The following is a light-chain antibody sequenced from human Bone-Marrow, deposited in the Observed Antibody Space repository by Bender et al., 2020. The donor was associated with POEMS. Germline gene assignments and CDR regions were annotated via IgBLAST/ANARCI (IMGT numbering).Light chain of an antibody. CDR1: SSNIGNHG. J-gene: IGLJ2*01. CDR3: SSWRSGSTMA. Sequence: QSVVTQPPSLSEAPRQRVTISCSGISSNIGNHGVNWYQQLPGEAPKLLIYYDDLLTPGVSDRFSASKSGTSASLAISELQSEDEALYYCSSWRSGSTMAFGGGTKVTVL. CDR2: YDD. V-gene: IGLV1-36*01.